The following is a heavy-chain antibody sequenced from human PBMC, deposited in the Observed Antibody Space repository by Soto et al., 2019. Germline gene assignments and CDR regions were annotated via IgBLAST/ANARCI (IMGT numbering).Heavy chain of an antibody. CDR2: IYYSGST. J-gene: IGHJ5*02. CDR3: ARHDVVVVPAAITKWFNP. Sequence: SETLSLTCTVSGGSISSSSYYWGWIRQPPGKGLEWIGSIYYSGSTYYNPSLKSRVTISVDTSKNQFSLKLSSVTAADTAVYYCARHDVVVVPAAITKWFNPWGQGTLVTVSS. CDR1: GGSISSSSYY. V-gene: IGHV4-39*01. D-gene: IGHD2-2*01.